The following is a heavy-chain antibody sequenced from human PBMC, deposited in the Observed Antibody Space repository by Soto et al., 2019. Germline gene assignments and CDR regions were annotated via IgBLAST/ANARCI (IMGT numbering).Heavy chain of an antibody. J-gene: IGHJ4*02. V-gene: IGHV3-7*03. Sequence: EVQLVESGGGLVQPGGSLRLSSVVSGFTFSTYWMSWVRQAPGKGLEWVANIKEDGSEKYYLDSVKGRFTIYRDNAKNSLYLQMNSLRAEDTAVYYCARDKVVGPTTLDYWGQGNLVTVSS. D-gene: IGHD1-26*01. CDR2: IKEDGSEK. CDR1: GFTFSTYW. CDR3: ARDKVVGPTTLDY.